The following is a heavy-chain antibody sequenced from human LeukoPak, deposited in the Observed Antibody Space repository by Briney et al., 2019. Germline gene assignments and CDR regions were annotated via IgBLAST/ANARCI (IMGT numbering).Heavy chain of an antibody. Sequence: GASVKVSCKASGYTFTSYDINWVRQATGQGLEWMGWMNPNRGNTGYAQKFQGRVTMTRNTSISTAYMELSSLRSEDTAVYYCARSLVGATTYYFDYWGQGTLVTVSS. CDR2: MNPNRGNT. V-gene: IGHV1-8*01. J-gene: IGHJ4*02. D-gene: IGHD1-26*01. CDR1: GYTFTSYD. CDR3: ARSLVGATTYYFDY.